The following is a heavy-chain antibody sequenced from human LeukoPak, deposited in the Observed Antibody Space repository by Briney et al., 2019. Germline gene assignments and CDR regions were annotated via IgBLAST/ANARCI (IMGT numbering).Heavy chain of an antibody. J-gene: IGHJ4*02. Sequence: ASVKVSCKASGYTFTGYYMHWVRQAPGQGLEWMGWINPNSGGTNYAQKFQGRATITTDASTSTAYMELRSLTSEDTGIYYCARGELGDRSGFSFFDYWGQGTLVTVSS. CDR3: ARGELGDRSGFSFFDY. D-gene: IGHD3-22*01. CDR2: INPNSGGT. V-gene: IGHV1-2*02. CDR1: GYTFTGYY.